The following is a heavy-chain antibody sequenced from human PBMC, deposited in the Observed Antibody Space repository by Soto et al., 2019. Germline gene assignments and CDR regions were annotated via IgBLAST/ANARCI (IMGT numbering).Heavy chain of an antibody. CDR3: ARDGGAARSYYYYYYMDV. V-gene: IGHV6-1*01. J-gene: IGHJ6*03. CDR1: GDSVSSNSAA. D-gene: IGHD6-6*01. CDR2: TYYRSKWYN. Sequence: PSQTLSLTCAISGDSVSSNSAAWNWIRQSPSRGLEWLGRTYYRSKWYNDYAVSVKSRITINPDTSKNLFSLQLNSVTPEDTAVYYCARDGGAARSYYYYYYMDVWGKGTTVTVSS.